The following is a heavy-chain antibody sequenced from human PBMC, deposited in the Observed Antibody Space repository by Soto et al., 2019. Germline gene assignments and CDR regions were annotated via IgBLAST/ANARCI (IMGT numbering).Heavy chain of an antibody. J-gene: IGHJ4*02. CDR3: ARGSRYYDSSGYQVY. CDR1: GGSFSGYY. CDR2: INHSGST. D-gene: IGHD3-22*01. Sequence: SETLSLTCAVYGGSFSGYYWSWIRQPPGKGLEWIGEINHSGSTNYNPSLKSRVTISVDTSKNQFSLKLSSVTAADTAVYYCARGSRYYDSSGYQVYWGQGTLVT. V-gene: IGHV4-34*01.